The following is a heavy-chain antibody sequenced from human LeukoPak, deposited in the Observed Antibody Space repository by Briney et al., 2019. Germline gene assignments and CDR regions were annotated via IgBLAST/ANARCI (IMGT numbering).Heavy chain of an antibody. CDR1: GFTFSSYG. CDR3: ARTYCSSASCLFDY. J-gene: IGHJ4*02. Sequence: PGGSLRLSCAVSGFTFSSYGMHWVRQAPGKGLEWVAVIWFDGSDKYYADSLKGRFTVSRDNSRNTLYLQMNSLRADDTAVYYCARTYCSSASCLFDYWGQGTLVTVSS. V-gene: IGHV3-33*01. D-gene: IGHD2-2*01. CDR2: IWFDGSDK.